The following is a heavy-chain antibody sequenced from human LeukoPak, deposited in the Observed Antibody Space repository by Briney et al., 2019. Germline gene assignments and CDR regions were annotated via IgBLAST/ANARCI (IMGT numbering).Heavy chain of an antibody. V-gene: IGHV4-34*01. J-gene: IGHJ3*02. CDR2: IYHSGST. D-gene: IGHD3/OR15-3a*01. CDR1: GGSFSGYY. Sequence: PSETLSLTCAVYGGSFSGYYWSWIRQPPGKGLEWIGSIYHSGSTYYNPSLKSRVTISVDTSKNQFSLKLSSVTAADTAVYYCARRKDGLVDAFDIWGQGTMVTVSS. CDR3: ARRKDGLVDAFDI.